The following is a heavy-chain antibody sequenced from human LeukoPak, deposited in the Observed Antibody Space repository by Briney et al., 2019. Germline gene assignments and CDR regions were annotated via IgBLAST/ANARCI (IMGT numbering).Heavy chain of an antibody. J-gene: IGHJ4*02. D-gene: IGHD2-8*02. Sequence: PGGSLRLSCAASGFTFDDYAMHWVRQAPGKGLEWVSGINWNSNSIGYADSVKGRFIISRDNSKNTLSLQLNSLRPEDTALYYCAKHFCTGLDCSLFDSWGQGTLVTVSS. V-gene: IGHV3-9*01. CDR2: INWNSNSI. CDR3: AKHFCTGLDCSLFDS. CDR1: GFTFDDYA.